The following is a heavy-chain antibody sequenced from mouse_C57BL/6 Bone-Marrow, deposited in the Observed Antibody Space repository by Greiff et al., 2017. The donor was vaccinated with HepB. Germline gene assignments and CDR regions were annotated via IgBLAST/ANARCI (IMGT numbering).Heavy chain of an antibody. CDR3: AGITTVVDYAMDY. CDR1: GYSITSGYY. CDR2: ISYDGSN. D-gene: IGHD1-1*01. V-gene: IGHV3-6*01. Sequence: VQLQESGPGLVKPSQSLSLTCSVTGYSITSGYYWNWIRQFPGNKLEWMGYISYDGSNNYNPSLKNRISITRDTSKNQFFLKLNSVTTEDTATYYCAGITTVVDYAMDYWGQGTSVTVSS. J-gene: IGHJ4*01.